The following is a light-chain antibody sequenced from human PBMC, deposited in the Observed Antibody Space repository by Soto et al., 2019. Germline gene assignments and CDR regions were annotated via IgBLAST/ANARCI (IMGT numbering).Light chain of an antibody. V-gene: IGKV1-39*01. CDR3: QQSYAAPT. CDR2: GAF. Sequence: DIQMTQSPSSLSASVGDRVTITCRASQSINNYLIWYQQKPGKAPKLLIYGAFNLQSGVPSRFSGSGSGTDFTLTISSLQPEDFATYFCQQSYAAPTFGQGTKVEIK. CDR1: QSINNY. J-gene: IGKJ1*01.